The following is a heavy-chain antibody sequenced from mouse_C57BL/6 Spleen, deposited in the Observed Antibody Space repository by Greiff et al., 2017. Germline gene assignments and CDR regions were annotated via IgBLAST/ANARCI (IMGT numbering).Heavy chain of an antibody. J-gene: IGHJ2*01. D-gene: IGHD3-1*01. CDR1: GYTFTSYW. CDR3: AREGGRGFYFDY. Sequence: VQLQQSGAELVKPGASVKLSCKASGYTFTSYWMHWVKQRPGQGLEWIGMIHPNSGSTNYNEKFKSKATLTVDKSSSTAYMQLSSLTSEDSAVYYCAREGGRGFYFDYWGQGTTLTVSS. V-gene: IGHV1-64*01. CDR2: IHPNSGST.